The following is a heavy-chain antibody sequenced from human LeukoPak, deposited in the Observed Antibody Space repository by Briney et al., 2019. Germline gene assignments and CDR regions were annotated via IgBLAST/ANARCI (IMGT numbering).Heavy chain of an antibody. CDR2: ISSSSTI. CDR3: ARRTVTTGPPYYFYYYYMDV. V-gene: IGHV3-48*01. Sequence: PGGSLRLSCAASGFTFSSYSMNWVRQAPGKRLVSVSYISSSSTIYYADSEKGRFTISRDNAKNSLYLQMNSLRAEDTAVYYCARRTVTTGPPYYFYYYYMDVWGKGTTVTVSS. J-gene: IGHJ6*03. D-gene: IGHD4-17*01. CDR1: GFTFSSYS.